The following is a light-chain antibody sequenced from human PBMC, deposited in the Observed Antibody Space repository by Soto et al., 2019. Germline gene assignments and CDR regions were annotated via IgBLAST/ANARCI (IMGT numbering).Light chain of an antibody. CDR2: EVT. V-gene: IGLV2-23*02. Sequence: LTQPASVSRSPGQPITISCTGTSSDVGNYNLVSWYQQYPGKAPKLMIYEVTKRPSGVSDRFSGSKSGNTASLTISGLQAEDEADYYCCSYAGSSSFYVFGTGTKVTVL. J-gene: IGLJ1*01. CDR1: SSDVGNYNL. CDR3: CSYAGSSSFYV.